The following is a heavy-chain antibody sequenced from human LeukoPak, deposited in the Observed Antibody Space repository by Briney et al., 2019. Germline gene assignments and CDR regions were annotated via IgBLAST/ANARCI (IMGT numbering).Heavy chain of an antibody. Sequence: GASVKVSCKASGYTFTSHYMHWVRQAPGEGLEWMGIINPTGGSTSYPQRFQGRATMTRDTSTSTVYMELSSLRSEDTAVYYCARSLPYCSGGSCYGGFDYWGQGTLVTVSS. CDR3: ARSLPYCSGGSCYGGFDY. CDR2: INPTGGST. CDR1: GYTFTSHY. V-gene: IGHV1-46*01. D-gene: IGHD2-15*01. J-gene: IGHJ4*02.